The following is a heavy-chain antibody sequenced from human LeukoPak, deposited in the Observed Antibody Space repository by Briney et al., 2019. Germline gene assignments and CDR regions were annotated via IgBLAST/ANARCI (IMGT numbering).Heavy chain of an antibody. J-gene: IGHJ4*02. CDR3: ARDRRILYYDY. V-gene: IGHV4-59*01. CDR2: IYYSGST. Sequence: SETLSLTCTVSGGSIRSYYWSWIRQPPGKGLEWIGYIYYSGSTNYNPSLKSRVTISVGTSKNQFSLKLSSVTAADTAVYYCARDRRILYYDYWGQGTLVTVSS. D-gene: IGHD2-15*01. CDR1: GGSIRSYY.